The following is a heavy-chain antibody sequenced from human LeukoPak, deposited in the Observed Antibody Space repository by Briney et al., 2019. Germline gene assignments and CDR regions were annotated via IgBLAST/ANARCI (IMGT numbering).Heavy chain of an antibody. J-gene: IGHJ4*02. CDR3: ARHYCSDPFDY. D-gene: IGHD2-15*01. CDR1: GCSIRCYY. V-gene: IGHV4-59*08. CDR2: ISNRGST. Sequence: SGTLSLTCSCSGCSIRCYYWSWMRQPPCKGLEWIGYISNRGSTNYNPSLKSRVTISVDTSKNQFSLNLNSMTAADTAVFFCARHYCSDPFDYWGQGTLVTVSS.